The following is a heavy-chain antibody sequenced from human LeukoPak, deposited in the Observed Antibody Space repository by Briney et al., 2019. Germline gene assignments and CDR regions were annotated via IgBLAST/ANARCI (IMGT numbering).Heavy chain of an antibody. V-gene: IGHV4-30-2*01. CDR2: MYHSGST. D-gene: IGHD1-26*01. Sequence: AQTVSLMCAVWGGPLSSPCYFWTWIRQPPGRGLEGIGYMYHSGSTYYNPSLQSRVTISEDRPKNQFSLKLRSVAAADTAVYYCARAPGEWELLLFDYWGQGTLVTVSS. J-gene: IGHJ4*02. CDR1: GGPLSSPCYF. CDR3: ARAPGEWELLLFDY.